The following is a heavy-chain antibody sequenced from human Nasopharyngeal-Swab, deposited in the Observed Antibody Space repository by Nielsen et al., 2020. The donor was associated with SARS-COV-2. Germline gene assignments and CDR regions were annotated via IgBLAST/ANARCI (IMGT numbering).Heavy chain of an antibody. Sequence: GGSLRLSCAASGFTFDDYAMHWVRQAPGKGLEWVSGISWDSVTIGYADSLKGRISISRDNAKNALYLQMNSLRPEDTARYYCVKGAAVVWGHFNDWGRGTLVTVSP. CDR3: VKGAAVVWGHFND. D-gene: IGHD7-27*01. J-gene: IGHJ4*01. V-gene: IGHV3-9*01. CDR2: ISWDSVTI. CDR1: GFTFDDYA.